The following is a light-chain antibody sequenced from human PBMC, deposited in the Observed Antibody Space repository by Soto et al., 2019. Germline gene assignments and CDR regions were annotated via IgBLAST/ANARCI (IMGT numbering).Light chain of an antibody. V-gene: IGKV1-5*01. J-gene: IGKJ2*01. CDR2: DAS. CDR1: QIISNR. CDR3: QHYTNYLFT. Sequence: EIQMSQSPTTLSASVGDRSVTAGRASQIISNRLAWYQQKPGKAPKLLIFDASSLEGGVPSRISGSGSETEFTLTISSLQPDDFATYYCQHYTNYLFTFGQGTRLEIK.